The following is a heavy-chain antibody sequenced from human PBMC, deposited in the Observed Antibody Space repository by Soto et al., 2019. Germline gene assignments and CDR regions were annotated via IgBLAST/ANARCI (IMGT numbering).Heavy chain of an antibody. D-gene: IGHD1-1*01. Sequence: EVQLVESGGGLVQPGGSLRLSCAASGFTFRNYWMHWVRQAPGKGLVWVSRINRGGSSTSYADSVKGRVTISRDTAKNTLDLQMNSLRAEDTAVYYCAREIVTTGEYYFDSWGQGTLVTVSS. CDR2: INRGGSST. V-gene: IGHV3-74*01. J-gene: IGHJ4*02. CDR3: AREIVTTGEYYFDS. CDR1: GFTFRNYW.